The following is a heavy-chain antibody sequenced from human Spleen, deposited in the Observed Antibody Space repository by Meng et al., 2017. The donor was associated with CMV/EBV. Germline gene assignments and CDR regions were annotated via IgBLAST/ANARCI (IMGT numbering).Heavy chain of an antibody. CDR2: ISGSGAST. Sequence: GETLTISFAASGFTFSSYAMSWVRQAPGKGLEWVSTISGSGASTYYADSVRGRFTISRDNSKSTLYLQMNSLRDEDTAIYYCAKPWRENDFWHYYYYGMNVWGHGTTVTVSS. J-gene: IGHJ6*02. CDR1: GFTFSSYA. D-gene: IGHD3-3*01. CDR3: AKPWRENDFWHYYYYGMNV. V-gene: IGHV3-23*01.